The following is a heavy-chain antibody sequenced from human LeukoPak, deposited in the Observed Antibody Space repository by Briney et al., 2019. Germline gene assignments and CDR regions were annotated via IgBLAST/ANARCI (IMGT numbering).Heavy chain of an antibody. CDR3: AGGRAEFDP. J-gene: IGHJ5*02. Sequence: ASVKVSCKASGYTFTNYYTHWVRQAPGQGLEWMGIINPSDGSTSYAQKFQGRVTMTRDTSTSTVYRGLNNLRSEDTAVYYCAGGRAEFDPWGQGTLVTVSS. CDR2: INPSDGST. D-gene: IGHD3-16*01. V-gene: IGHV1-46*01. CDR1: GYTFTNYY.